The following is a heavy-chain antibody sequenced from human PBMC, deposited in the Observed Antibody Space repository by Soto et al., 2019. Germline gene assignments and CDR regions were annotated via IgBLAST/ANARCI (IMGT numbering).Heavy chain of an antibody. CDR2: IYSGGST. CDR1: GFTVSSNY. V-gene: IGHV3-53*01. J-gene: IGHJ4*02. D-gene: IGHD5-12*01. CDR3: ARDPGYSGYDR. Sequence: GGSLRLSCAASGFTVSSNYTSWVRQAPGKGLEWVSVIYSGGSTYYADSVKGRFTISRDNSKNTLYLQMNSLRAEDTAVYYCARDPGYSGYDRWGQGTLVTVSS.